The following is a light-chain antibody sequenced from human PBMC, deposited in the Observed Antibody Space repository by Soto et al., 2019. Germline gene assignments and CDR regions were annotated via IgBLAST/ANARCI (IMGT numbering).Light chain of an antibody. CDR2: ATS. CDR1: QTISFY. J-gene: IGKJ2*01. CDR3: QQSFSTPHT. V-gene: IGKV1-39*01. Sequence: IQMTQSPSSLSASVGDTVTITCRASQTISFYLNWYQQKPGRTPNLLIYATSSFQSGVTSRFDGSGSGTEFTLTIRSLQPDDFATYYCQQSFSTPHTFGHGT.